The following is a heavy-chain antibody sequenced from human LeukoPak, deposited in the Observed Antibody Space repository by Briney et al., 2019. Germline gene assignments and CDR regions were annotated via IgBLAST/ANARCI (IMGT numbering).Heavy chain of an antibody. D-gene: IGHD2-2*01. Sequence: GGSLRLSCAASGFTFSNYAMSWVRQAPGKGLEWVSVISGSDGSTYYADSVKGRFTISRDNSKNTLYLQMNSLRAEDTAVYYCATPQLGYCSSTSCRSIDYWGQGTLVTVSS. CDR2: ISGSDGST. CDR1: GFTFSNYA. CDR3: ATPQLGYCSSTSCRSIDY. J-gene: IGHJ4*02. V-gene: IGHV3-23*01.